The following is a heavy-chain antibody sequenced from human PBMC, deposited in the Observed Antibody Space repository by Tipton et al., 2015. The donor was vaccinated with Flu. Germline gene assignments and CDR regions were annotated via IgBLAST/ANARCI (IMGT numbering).Heavy chain of an antibody. J-gene: IGHJ5*02. D-gene: IGHD4-11*01. CDR2: VRQAGT. V-gene: IGHV4-38-2*01. CDR3: ARRDYSNYVSEPRNWFDP. Sequence: TLSLTCSVSGDSIGSPYFWGWIRQPPGKGLEWIGNVRQAGTYYNPSLRSRVTISLDRPKNQFSLRLTSVTAADTAVYFCARRDYSNYVSEPRNWFDPWGQGTLVTVSS. CDR1: GDSIGSPYF.